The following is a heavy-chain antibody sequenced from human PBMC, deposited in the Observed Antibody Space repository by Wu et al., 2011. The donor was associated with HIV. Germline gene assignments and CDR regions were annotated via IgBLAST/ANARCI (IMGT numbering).Heavy chain of an antibody. D-gene: IGHD4-17*01. V-gene: IGHV1-46*01. CDR1: GYTFTNYY. Sequence: QVQLVQSGAEVKKPGASVKVSCKASGYTFTNYYMHWVRQAPGQGLEWMGIINLTGGSTSYAQKFQGRVTMTRDTSTSTVYMELSSLTSEDTAVYYCARELRRDDYWGQGTLVSVS. J-gene: IGHJ4*02. CDR2: INLTGGST. CDR3: ARELRRDDY.